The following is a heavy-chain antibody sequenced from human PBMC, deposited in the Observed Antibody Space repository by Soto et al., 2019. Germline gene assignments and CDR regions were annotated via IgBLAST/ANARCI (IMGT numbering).Heavy chain of an antibody. D-gene: IGHD6-13*01. CDR2: IYYSGST. J-gene: IGHJ6*02. V-gene: IGHV4-30-4*01. CDR3: ARDRRSSPAYYYYGMDA. Sequence: SETLSLTCTVSGGSISSGDYYWSWIRQPPGKGLEWIGYIYYSGSTYYNPSLKSRVTISVDTSKNQFSLKLSSVTAADTAVYYCARDRRSSPAYYYYGMDAWGQGTTVTVSS. CDR1: GGSISSGDYY.